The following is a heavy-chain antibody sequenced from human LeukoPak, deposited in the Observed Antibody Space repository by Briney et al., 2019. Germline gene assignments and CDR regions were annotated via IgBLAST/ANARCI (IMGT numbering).Heavy chain of an antibody. J-gene: IGHJ4*02. CDR3: ARDLGDYVPLVDY. Sequence: GGSMRLSCAASGFTFSSYSMNRVRQAPGKGPEWVSSISSSSSYIYYADSVKGRFTIFRDNAKNSLYLQMNSLRAEDTAVYYCARDLGDYVPLVDYWGQGTLVTVSS. D-gene: IGHD4-17*01. V-gene: IGHV3-21*01. CDR2: ISSSSSYI. CDR1: GFTFSSYS.